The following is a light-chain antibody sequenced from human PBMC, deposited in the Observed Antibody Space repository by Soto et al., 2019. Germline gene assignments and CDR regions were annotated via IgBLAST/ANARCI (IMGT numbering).Light chain of an antibody. J-gene: IGKJ1*01. Sequence: VLTLSLATVSLNKGERATLSCRASQSVSSYLAWYQQKPGQAPRLLIYDASNRATGIPARFSGSGSGTDFTLTISSLEPEDFAVYYCQQRSNWPWTFGQGTKVAIK. V-gene: IGKV3-11*01. CDR3: QQRSNWPWT. CDR1: QSVSSY. CDR2: DAS.